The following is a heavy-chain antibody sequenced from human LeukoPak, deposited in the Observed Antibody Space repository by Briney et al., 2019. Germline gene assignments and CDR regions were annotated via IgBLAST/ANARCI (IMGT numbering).Heavy chain of an antibody. CDR1: GDSIGTYY. V-gene: IGHV4-4*07. CDR2: IYTSGST. CDR3: ARELRYLFDY. J-gene: IGHJ4*02. Sequence: SETLSLTCTVFGDSIGTYYWNWIRQPAGKGLEWIGRIYTSGSTNYNPSLKSRVTMSVDTSKNQFSLKLSSVTAADTAVYYCARELRYLFDYWGQGTLVTVSS. D-gene: IGHD3-9*01.